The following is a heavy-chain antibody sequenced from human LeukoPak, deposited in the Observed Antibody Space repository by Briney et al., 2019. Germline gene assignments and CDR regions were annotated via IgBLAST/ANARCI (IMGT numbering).Heavy chain of an antibody. CDR1: GGSFSGYY. V-gene: IGHV4-59*01. J-gene: IGHJ5*02. D-gene: IGHD6-19*01. CDR2: IYYSGST. Sequence: PSETLSLTCAVYGGSFSGYYWSWIRQPPGKGLEWIGYIYYSGSTNYNPSLKSRVTISVDTSKNQFSLKLSSVTAADTAVYYCARVGGGSGWYRLSWFDPWGQGTLVTVSS. CDR3: ARVGGGSGWYRLSWFDP.